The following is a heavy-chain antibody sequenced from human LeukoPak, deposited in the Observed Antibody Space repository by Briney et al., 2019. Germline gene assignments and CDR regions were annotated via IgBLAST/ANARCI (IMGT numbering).Heavy chain of an antibody. D-gene: IGHD3-22*01. J-gene: IGHJ4*02. Sequence: ASVKVSCKASGYTFTGYYMHWVRQAPGQGLEWMGRINPNSGGTNYAQNFQGRVTMTRDTSISTAYMELSRLRSDDTAVYYCASHYYDSSGQHDDWGQGTLVTVSS. CDR3: ASHYYDSSGQHDD. CDR1: GYTFTGYY. CDR2: INPNSGGT. V-gene: IGHV1-2*06.